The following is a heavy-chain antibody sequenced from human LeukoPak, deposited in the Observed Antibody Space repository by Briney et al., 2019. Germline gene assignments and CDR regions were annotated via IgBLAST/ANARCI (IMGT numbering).Heavy chain of an antibody. CDR2: INHSGST. V-gene: IGHV4-34*01. CDR3: ARDLGFGYFDY. D-gene: IGHD3-16*01. CDR1: GVSFSGYY. J-gene: IGHJ4*02. Sequence: PSETLSLTCAVYGVSFSGYYWSWIRQPPGKGLEGIGEINHSGSTNYNPSLKSRVTISVDTSKNQFSLKLSSVTAADTAVYYCARDLGFGYFDYWGQGTLVTVSS.